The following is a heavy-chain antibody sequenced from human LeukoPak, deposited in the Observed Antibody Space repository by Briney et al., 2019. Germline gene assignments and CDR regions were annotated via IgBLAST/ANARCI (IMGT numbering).Heavy chain of an antibody. J-gene: IGHJ5*02. V-gene: IGHV3-33*06. CDR2: IWYDVSNK. CDR1: GFTFSSYG. Sequence: PGRSLRLSCAASGFTFSSYGMHWVRQAPGKGLEWVAVIWYDVSNKYYADSVKGRFTISRDNSKNTLYLQMNSLRAEDTAVYYCAKDKFDFWSAYRANWFDPWGQGTLVTVSS. D-gene: IGHD3-3*01. CDR3: AKDKFDFWSAYRANWFDP.